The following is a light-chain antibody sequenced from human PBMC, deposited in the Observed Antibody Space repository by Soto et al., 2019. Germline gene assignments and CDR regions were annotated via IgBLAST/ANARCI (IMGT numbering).Light chain of an antibody. V-gene: IGKV3-20*01. CDR1: QSISSNN. J-gene: IGKJ4*01. Sequence: EVVLTQSPGTLSLSPGERASLSCRASQSISSNNLAWYQQKPGQSPRLLIYGASRRATGIPDRFRGSGSGTDFTLTIITLEPEDFAVYYCQQYGTSQGAFGGGTKVDIK. CDR3: QQYGTSQGA. CDR2: GAS.